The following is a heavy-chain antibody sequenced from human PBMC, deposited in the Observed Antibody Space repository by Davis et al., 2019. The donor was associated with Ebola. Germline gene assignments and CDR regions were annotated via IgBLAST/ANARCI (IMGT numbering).Heavy chain of an antibody. V-gene: IGHV3-74*01. CDR3: ARDNIRMNYGMDV. D-gene: IGHD1-14*01. CDR1: GFTFSSYW. J-gene: IGHJ6*02. CDR2: INSDGSST. Sequence: PGGSLRLSCAASGFTFSSYWMHCVRHAPGKGLVWVSRINSDGSSTSYADSVKGRFTISRDNAKNTLYLQMNSLRAEDTAVYYCARDNIRMNYGMDVWGQETTVTVSS.